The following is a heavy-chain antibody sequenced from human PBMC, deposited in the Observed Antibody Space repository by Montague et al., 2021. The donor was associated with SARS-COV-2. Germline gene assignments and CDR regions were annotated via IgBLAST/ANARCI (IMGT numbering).Heavy chain of an antibody. V-gene: IGHV4-59*01. CDR3: ARDSDYYDSSAGYYYGMDV. D-gene: IGHD3-22*01. J-gene: IGHJ6*02. Sequence: SETLSLTCTVSGGSISSYSWSWIRQPPGKGLEWIGYIYYSGSTNYNPSLKSRVTKSVDTSKNQFSLKLSSVTAADTAVYYCARDSDYYDSSAGYYYGMDVWGQGTTVTVSS. CDR2: IYYSGST. CDR1: GGSISSYS.